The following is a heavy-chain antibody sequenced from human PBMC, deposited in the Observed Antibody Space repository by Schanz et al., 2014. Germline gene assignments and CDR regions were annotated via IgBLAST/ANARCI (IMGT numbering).Heavy chain of an antibody. Sequence: QVQLVQSGSELKKPGASVKVSCKTSGYTFNSYALHWVRQAPGQGLEWMGWLNTYLGKPTYAQGFTGRFVFSLDTSVSAAYLQISSLKAADTAVDDCARNGGLGVLEATDIDSWGPGTLVTVSS. D-gene: IGHD2-8*01. J-gene: IGHJ4*02. V-gene: IGHV7-4-1*02. CDR1: GYTFNSYA. CDR3: ARNGGLGVLEATDIDS. CDR2: LNTYLGKP.